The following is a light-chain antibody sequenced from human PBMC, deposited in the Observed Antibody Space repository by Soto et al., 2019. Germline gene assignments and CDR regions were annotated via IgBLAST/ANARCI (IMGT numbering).Light chain of an antibody. Sequence: ENVLTQSPGTLSLSPGERATLSCRASQSVSSSHLAWYQQKPGQAPRLLVYDTSYRATGVPDRFSGSGSGTDFTLTISRLEPEDSAVYYCQQYDSSPWTFGQGTKVDIK. CDR1: QSVSSSH. J-gene: IGKJ1*01. V-gene: IGKV3-20*01. CDR2: DTS. CDR3: QQYDSSPWT.